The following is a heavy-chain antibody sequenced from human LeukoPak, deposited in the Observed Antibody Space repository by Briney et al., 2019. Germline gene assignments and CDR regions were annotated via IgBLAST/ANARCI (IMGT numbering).Heavy chain of an antibody. J-gene: IGHJ5*02. CDR1: GGTFSSYA. CDR2: MNPNSGNT. Sequence: GASVKVSCKASGGTFSSYAISWVRQAPGQGLEWMGWMNPNSGNTGYAQKFQGRVTMTRNTSISTAYMELSSLRSEDTAVYYCATQTPYSSGWSWGQGTLVTVSS. V-gene: IGHV1-8*02. CDR3: ATQTPYSSGWS. D-gene: IGHD6-19*01.